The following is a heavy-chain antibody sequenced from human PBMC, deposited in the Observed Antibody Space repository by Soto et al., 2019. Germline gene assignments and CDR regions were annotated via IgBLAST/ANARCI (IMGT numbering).Heavy chain of an antibody. CDR3: AKGAIGRLDY. Sequence: DVQLLDSGGGLVQPGRSLRLSCAASGFTFSNYAMSWVRQAPGNGLEWVSTIRASGVTTFYADSARGRFTISRDNSKNTLSLQMNSLTADDTAIYYCAKGAIGRLDYWGQGTLVTVSS. V-gene: IGHV3-23*01. D-gene: IGHD1-26*01. CDR2: IRASGVTT. CDR1: GFTFSNYA. J-gene: IGHJ4*02.